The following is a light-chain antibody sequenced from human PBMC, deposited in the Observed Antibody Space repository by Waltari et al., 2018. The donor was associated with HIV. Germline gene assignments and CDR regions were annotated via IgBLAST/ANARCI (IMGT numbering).Light chain of an antibody. CDR2: GAS. CDR1: QSASSN. V-gene: IGKV3-15*01. Sequence: EILMTQSPATVSVSPRATATLACRASQSASSNVAWYQQNPGQAHRLLMYGASTRATGIPAKFSGSGSGTEFTLTISSLQSDDFAVYYCQQYNNWPPLTFGGGTKVEIK. CDR3: QQYNNWPPLT. J-gene: IGKJ4*01.